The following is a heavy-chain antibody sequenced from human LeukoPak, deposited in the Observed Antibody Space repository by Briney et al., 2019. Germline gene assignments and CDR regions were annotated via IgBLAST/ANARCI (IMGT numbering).Heavy chain of an antibody. CDR3: AKDPDYYDSSGYYPQGYFDY. Sequence: GGSLRLSCAASGFTFSSYWMSWVRQAPGKGLEWVANIKQDGSEKYYVDSVKGRFTISRDNAKNSLYLQMNSLRAEDTAVYYCAKDPDYYDSSGYYPQGYFDYWGQGTLVTVSS. CDR1: GFTFSSYW. CDR2: IKQDGSEK. D-gene: IGHD3-22*01. J-gene: IGHJ4*02. V-gene: IGHV3-7*01.